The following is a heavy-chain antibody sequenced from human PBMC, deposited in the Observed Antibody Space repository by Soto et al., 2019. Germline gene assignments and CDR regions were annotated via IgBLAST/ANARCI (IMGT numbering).Heavy chain of an antibody. Sequence: GGSLRLSCAASGFTFSAFGMHWVRQAPGKGLEWVAIISYDGILKYYSDSVKGRFTISRDTSKGALYLQMNSLRPEDTAVYYCAKDFKVSGGHYGSLNYYYGMDVWGQGTTVTVSS. CDR1: GFTFSAFG. V-gene: IGHV3-30*18. CDR2: ISYDGILK. D-gene: IGHD3-10*01. J-gene: IGHJ6*02. CDR3: AKDFKVSGGHYGSLNYYYGMDV.